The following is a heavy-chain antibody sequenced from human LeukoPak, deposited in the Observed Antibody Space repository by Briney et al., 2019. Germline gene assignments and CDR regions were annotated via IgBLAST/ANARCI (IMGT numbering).Heavy chain of an antibody. J-gene: IGHJ5*02. D-gene: IGHD1-20*01. CDR1: GFTFSSYG. CDR2: ISYDGSNK. V-gene: IGHV3-30*18. Sequence: GRSLRLSCAASGFTFSSYGMHWVRQAPGKGLEWVAVISYDGSNKYYADSVKGRFTISRDNSKNTLYLQMNSLRAEDTAVYYCAKDNWNDVSTWNWFDPWGQGTLVTVSS. CDR3: AKDNWNDVSTWNWFDP.